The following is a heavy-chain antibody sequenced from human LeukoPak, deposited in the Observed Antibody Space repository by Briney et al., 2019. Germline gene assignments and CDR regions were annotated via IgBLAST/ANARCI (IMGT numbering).Heavy chain of an antibody. CDR1: VFTFSSYC. Sequence: GGSLRLSCAASVFTFSSYCMHWVRDAPGKGLVWVSHINSDGSSTSYADSVKGRFTISRDNAKNTLYLQMNSLRAEDTAVYYCARPLDYGDYVPTGETTHASNWFDPWGQGTLVTVSS. J-gene: IGHJ5*02. D-gene: IGHD4-17*01. V-gene: IGHV3-74*01. CDR3: ARPLDYGDYVPTGETTHASNWFDP. CDR2: INSDGSST.